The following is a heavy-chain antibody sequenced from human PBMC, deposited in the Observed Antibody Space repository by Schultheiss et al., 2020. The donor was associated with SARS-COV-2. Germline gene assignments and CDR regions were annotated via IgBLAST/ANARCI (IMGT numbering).Heavy chain of an antibody. J-gene: IGHJ4*02. CDR1: GYSISSGYY. V-gene: IGHV4-61*01. CDR3: ARLQVWDKGPTANFDS. CDR2: IFSSGNS. D-gene: IGHD1-26*01. Sequence: SQTLSLTCAVSGYSISSGYYWGWIRQPPGKGLEWIGYIFSSGNSKYNPSLKSRVTISADTSKNQLSLTLNSVSAADTAVYYCARLQVWDKGPTANFDSWGRGSLVTVSS.